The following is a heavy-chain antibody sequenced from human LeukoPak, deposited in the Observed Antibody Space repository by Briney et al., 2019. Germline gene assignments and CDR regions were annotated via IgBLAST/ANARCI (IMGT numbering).Heavy chain of an antibody. Sequence: GGSLRLSCAASGFTFSSYAMHWLRQAPGKGLQGVAVISYDGSNKYYADSVKGRFTSSRDNSKNTLYLQMNSLRAEDTAVYYCARDGDHCSSTSCLGYWGQGTLVTVAS. CDR3: ARDGDHCSSTSCLGY. V-gene: IGHV3-30-3*01. J-gene: IGHJ4*02. D-gene: IGHD2-2*01. CDR1: GFTFSSYA. CDR2: ISYDGSNK.